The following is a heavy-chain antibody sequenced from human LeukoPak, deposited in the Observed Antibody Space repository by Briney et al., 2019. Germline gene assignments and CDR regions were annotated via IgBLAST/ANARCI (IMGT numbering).Heavy chain of an antibody. CDR3: ATSWASGYSRYDY. D-gene: IGHD5-18*01. CDR2: IYPGDSDT. CDR1: GYSFTSYW. J-gene: IGHJ4*02. V-gene: IGHV5-51*01. Sequence: GESPKIPCKGSGYSFTSYWIGWVRQMPGKGLEWMGIIYPGDSDTRYSPSFQGQVTISADKSISTAYLQWSSLKASDTAMYYCATSWASGYSRYDYWGQGTLVTVSS.